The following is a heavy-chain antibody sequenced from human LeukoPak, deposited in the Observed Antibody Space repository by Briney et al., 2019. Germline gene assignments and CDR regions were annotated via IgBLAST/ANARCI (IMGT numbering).Heavy chain of an antibody. CDR1: GFTFSSYS. CDR2: ISSSSSYI. J-gene: IGHJ4*02. CDR3: ASDSSGWYIEPFDY. D-gene: IGHD6-19*01. Sequence: GGSLRLSCAASGFTFSSYSMNWVRQAPGKGLEWVSSISSSSSYIYYADSVKGRFTISRDNGKNSLYLQMNSLRAEDTAVYYWASDSSGWYIEPFDYWGQGTLVTVSS. V-gene: IGHV3-21*01.